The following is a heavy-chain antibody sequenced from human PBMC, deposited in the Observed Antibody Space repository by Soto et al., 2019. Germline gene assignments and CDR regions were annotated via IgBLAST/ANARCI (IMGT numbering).Heavy chain of an antibody. Sequence: QLQLQESGPGLMKPSETLSLTCTVSGVSISNSSYYWGWIRRPPGKGLEWIGTIYYSGITYYNPSLKSRVPISVDTSKNQFSLKLTSVTAADTAVYYCARHGSNWGQGTLVTVSS. CDR1: GVSISNSSYY. CDR3: ARHGSN. V-gene: IGHV4-39*01. CDR2: IYYSGIT. J-gene: IGHJ4*02.